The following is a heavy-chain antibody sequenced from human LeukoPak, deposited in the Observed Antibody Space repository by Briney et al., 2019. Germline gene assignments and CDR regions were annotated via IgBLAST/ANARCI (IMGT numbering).Heavy chain of an antibody. J-gene: IGHJ4*02. Sequence: ASLRLSCAASGFTFNNYAMNWVRQAPGKGLEWVSGISGRGDSTYYADSVKGRFTISRDNSKNTLYLQMNSLRAEDTAVYYCAQGIRYFDRTLDYWGQGTLVTVSS. CDR3: AQGIRYFDRTLDY. D-gene: IGHD3-9*01. V-gene: IGHV3-23*01. CDR1: GFTFNNYA. CDR2: ISGRGDST.